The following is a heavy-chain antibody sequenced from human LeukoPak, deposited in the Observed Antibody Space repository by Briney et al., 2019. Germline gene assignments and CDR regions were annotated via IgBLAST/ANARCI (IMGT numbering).Heavy chain of an antibody. D-gene: IGHD5-18*01. CDR2: IIGTSSYT. J-gene: IGHJ4*02. V-gene: IGHV3-23*01. Sequence: GSLRLSCVASGFTFSDYVMYWVRQVPGKGLEGVLGIIGTSSYTYSADFVKGRFTISRDNSMNTLWLQMNSLRVEDTAVYYCESRVQLWIDYWGQGTLVTVSS. CDR1: GFTFSDYV. CDR3: ESRVQLWIDY.